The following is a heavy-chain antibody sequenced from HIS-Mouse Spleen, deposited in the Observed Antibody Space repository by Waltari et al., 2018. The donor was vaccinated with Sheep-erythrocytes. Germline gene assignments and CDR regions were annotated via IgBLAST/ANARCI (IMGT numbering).Heavy chain of an antibody. V-gene: IGHV4-34*01. CDR1: GGSFSVYY. CDR3: ALSVDLAGAFDI. Sequence: QVQLQQWGAGLLKPSETLSPTCAVHGGSFSVYYWSWIRQPPGKGLEWIGEINHSGSTNYNPSLKSRVTISVDTSKNQFSLKLSSVTAADTAVYYCALSVDLAGAFDIWGQGTMVTVSS. J-gene: IGHJ3*02. CDR2: INHSGST. D-gene: IGHD6-19*01.